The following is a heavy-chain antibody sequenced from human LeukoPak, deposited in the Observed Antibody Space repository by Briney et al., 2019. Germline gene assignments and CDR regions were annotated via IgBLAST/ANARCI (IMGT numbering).Heavy chain of an antibody. J-gene: IGHJ4*02. D-gene: IGHD2-15*01. V-gene: IGHV4-30-4*01. CDR3: ARPRYCSGGSCHRSGLRY. CDR2: IYYSGST. CDR1: GASLSSGDYY. Sequence: PSETLSLTCTVSGASLSSGDYYWSWIRQPPGKGLEWIGYIYYSGSTYYNPSLRSRVTISLDSSKNQFSLKLSSVTAADTAVYYCARPRYCSGGSCHRSGLRYWGQGTLVTVSS.